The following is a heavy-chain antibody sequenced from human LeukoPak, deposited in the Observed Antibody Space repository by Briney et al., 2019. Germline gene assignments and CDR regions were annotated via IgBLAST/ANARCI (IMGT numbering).Heavy chain of an antibody. CDR1: GYTFTNYF. CDR2: INPNSGGT. CDR3: ARDLVGGEQWLNWFDP. D-gene: IGHD6-19*01. J-gene: IGHJ5*02. Sequence: GASVKVSCKASGYTFTNYFMHWVRQAPGQGLEWMGWINPNSGGTNYAQKFQGRVTMTRDTSISTAYMELSRLRSDDTAVYYCARDLVGGEQWLNWFDPWGQGTLVTVSS. V-gene: IGHV1-2*02.